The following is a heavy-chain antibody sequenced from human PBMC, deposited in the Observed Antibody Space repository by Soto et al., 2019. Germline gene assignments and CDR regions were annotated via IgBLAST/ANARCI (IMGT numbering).Heavy chain of an antibody. D-gene: IGHD5-18*01. CDR2: IYYSGST. J-gene: IGHJ2*01. CDR3: ARHDEGIQLWLRFGWYFDL. V-gene: IGHV4-39*01. CDR1: GGSISSSSYY. Sequence: QLQLQESGPGLVKPSETLSLTCTVSGGSISSSSYYWGWIRQPPGKGLEWIGSIYYSGSTYYNPSLKSRVTISVDTSKNQFSLKLSSVTAADTAVYYCARHDEGIQLWLRFGWYFDLWGRGTLVTVSS.